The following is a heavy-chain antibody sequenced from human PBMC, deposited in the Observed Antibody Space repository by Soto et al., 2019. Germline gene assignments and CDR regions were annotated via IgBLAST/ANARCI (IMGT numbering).Heavy chain of an antibody. D-gene: IGHD2-15*01. CDR3: ARENRYCSGGSCHPGAAGY. CDR2: IWYDGSNK. Sequence: QVQLVESGGGVVQPGRSLRLSCAASGFTFSSFGMHWVRQAPGKGLEWVAVIWYDGSNKYYADSVKGRFTISRDNSKNTLYLQMNSLRAEDTAVYYCARENRYCSGGSCHPGAAGYWGQGTLVTVSS. CDR1: GFTFSSFG. J-gene: IGHJ4*02. V-gene: IGHV3-33*01.